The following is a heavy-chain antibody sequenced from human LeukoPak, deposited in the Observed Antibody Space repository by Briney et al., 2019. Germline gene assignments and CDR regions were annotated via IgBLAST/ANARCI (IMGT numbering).Heavy chain of an antibody. CDR1: GGSVSSSNW. CDR3: ARESDSYYYYGMDV. Sequence: SETLSLTCAVSGGSVSSSNWWSWVRQPPGKGLEWIGYIYYSGSTYYNPSLKSRVTISVDTSKNQFSLKLSSVTAADTAVYYCARESDSYYYYGMDVWGQGTTVTVSS. J-gene: IGHJ6*02. CDR2: IYYSGST. V-gene: IGHV4-30-4*01.